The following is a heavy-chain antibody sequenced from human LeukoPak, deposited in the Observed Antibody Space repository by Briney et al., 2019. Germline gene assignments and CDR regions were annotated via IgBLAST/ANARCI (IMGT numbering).Heavy chain of an antibody. CDR3: ARDPNRRSGSYYFDY. Sequence: GRSLRLSCAASGFTFSSYAMHWVRQAPGKGLEWVAVISYDGSNKYYADSVKGRFTISRDNSKNTLYLQMNSLRAEDTAAYYCARDPNRRSGSYYFDYWGQGTLVTVSS. D-gene: IGHD1-26*01. CDR2: ISYDGSNK. J-gene: IGHJ4*02. CDR1: GFTFSSYA. V-gene: IGHV3-30-3*01.